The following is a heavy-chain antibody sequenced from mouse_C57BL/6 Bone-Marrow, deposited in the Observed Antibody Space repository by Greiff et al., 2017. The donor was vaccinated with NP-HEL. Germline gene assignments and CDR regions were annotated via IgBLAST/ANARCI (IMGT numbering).Heavy chain of an antibody. V-gene: IGHV1-42*01. CDR2: INPSTGGT. D-gene: IGHD2-4*01. CDR3: VGYYDYDGTWFAY. Sequence: EVQLQQSGPELVKPGASVKISCKASGYSFTGYYMNWVKQSPEKSLEWIGEINPSTGGTTYNQKFKAKATLTVDKSSSTAYMQLKSLTSEDSAVYYCVGYYDYDGTWFAYWGQGTLVTVSA. CDR1: GYSFTGYY. J-gene: IGHJ3*01.